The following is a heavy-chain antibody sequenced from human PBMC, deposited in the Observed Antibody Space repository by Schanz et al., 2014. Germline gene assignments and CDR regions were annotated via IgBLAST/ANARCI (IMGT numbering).Heavy chain of an antibody. D-gene: IGHD5-18*01. CDR2: VYHSGGT. CDR1: GGSISNANW. J-gene: IGHJ4*02. V-gene: IGHV4-4*02. Sequence: QVQLQESGPGLVKPSGTLSLTCAVSGGSISNANWWSWVRQPPGKGLQWIGEVYHSGGTNYNPSLKSGVTIPLDVSKNQFSLRLNSVTAADTAVYYCARSVGMVRRYFDSWGQGNLVTVSS. CDR3: ARSVGMVRRYFDS.